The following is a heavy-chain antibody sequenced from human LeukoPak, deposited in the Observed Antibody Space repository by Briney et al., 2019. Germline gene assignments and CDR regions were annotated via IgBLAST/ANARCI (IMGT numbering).Heavy chain of an antibody. J-gene: IGHJ4*02. D-gene: IGHD3-3*01. CDR1: GFTFTSYG. CDR2: ISGSGGST. CDR3: AKVSGYYRHFDY. V-gene: IGHV3-23*01. Sequence: PGGSLRLSCAASGFTFTSYGMSWVRQAPGKGLEWVSAISGSGGSTYYADSVKGRFTISRDNSKNTLYLQMNSLRAEDTAVYYCAKVSGYYRHFDYWGQGTLVTVSS.